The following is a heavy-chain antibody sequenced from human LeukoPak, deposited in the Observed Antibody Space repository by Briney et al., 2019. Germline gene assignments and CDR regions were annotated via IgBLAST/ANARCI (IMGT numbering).Heavy chain of an antibody. V-gene: IGHV4-30-4*01. J-gene: IGHJ4*01. D-gene: IGHD3-22*01. CDR1: GGAISSSIYY. CDR2: IYYSGTT. Sequence: SETLSLTCTVSGGAISSSIYYFSWVRQPPGRGLECIGYIYYSGTTVYSPSLKSRITMSVDTSQNQFSLKLSSVTAADTAVYYCARLRYYDSSGYTFDKWGHGTLVTVSS. CDR3: ARLRYYDSSGYTFDK.